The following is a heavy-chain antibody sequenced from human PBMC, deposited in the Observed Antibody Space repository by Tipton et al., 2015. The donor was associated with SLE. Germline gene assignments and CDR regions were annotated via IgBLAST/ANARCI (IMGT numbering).Heavy chain of an antibody. CDR2: HYTSGST. J-gene: IGHJ3*02. Sequence: TLSLTCAVSGYSISRGYYWSWIRQPAGKGLEWIGRHYTSGSTNYNPSLKSRVTISVDTSKNQFSLKLSSVTAADTAVYYCARVWDYGEYGVDYAFDILGQGKIVTVSS. V-gene: IGHV4-61*02. CDR1: GYSISRGYY. CDR3: ARVWDYGEYGVDYAFDI. D-gene: IGHD4-17*01.